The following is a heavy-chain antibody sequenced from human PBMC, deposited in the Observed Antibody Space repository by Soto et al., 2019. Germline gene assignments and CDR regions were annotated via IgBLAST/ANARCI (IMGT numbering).Heavy chain of an antibody. Sequence: EVQLLESGGGLVQPGGSLRLSCAASGFTFNNYAMTWVRQAPGKGLEWVSAISGGGDTTSYADSVKGRFTVSRDGSKNTLYLQMSSLRAEDTALSYGEQGRGGSGSRPPRVAFWCQGTLVTVSS. CDR1: GFTFNNYA. CDR3: EQGRGGSGSRPPRVAF. J-gene: IGHJ1*01. D-gene: IGHD3-10*01. V-gene: IGHV3-23*01. CDR2: ISGGGDTT.